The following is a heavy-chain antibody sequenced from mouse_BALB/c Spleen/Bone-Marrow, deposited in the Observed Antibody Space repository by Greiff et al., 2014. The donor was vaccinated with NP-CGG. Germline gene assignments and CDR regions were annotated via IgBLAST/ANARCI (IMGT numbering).Heavy chain of an antibody. CDR1: GFTFTDYY. J-gene: IGHJ2*01. Sequence: EVKLVESGGGLVQPGGSLRLSCATSGFTFTDYYMSWVRQPPGKALEWLGFIRNKANGYTTGYSASVKGRFTISRDNSQSILYLQMNTLRAEDSATYYCARYGYDYFDYWGQGTTLTVSS. V-gene: IGHV7-3*02. CDR2: IRNKANGYTT. CDR3: ARYGYDYFDY. D-gene: IGHD2-2*01.